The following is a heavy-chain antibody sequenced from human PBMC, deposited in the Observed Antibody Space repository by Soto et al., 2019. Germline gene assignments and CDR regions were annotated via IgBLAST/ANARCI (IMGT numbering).Heavy chain of an antibody. CDR3: ASRDYDSSGSSGMDV. V-gene: IGHV1-69*13. D-gene: IGHD3-22*01. Sequence: AVKVXCKASGGTXSSYAISWVRQAPGQGLEWMGGIIPIFGTANYAQKFQGRVTITADESTSTAYMELSSLRSEDTAVYYCASRDYDSSGSSGMDVWGQGTTVTVSS. CDR2: IIPIFGTA. J-gene: IGHJ6*02. CDR1: GGTXSSYA.